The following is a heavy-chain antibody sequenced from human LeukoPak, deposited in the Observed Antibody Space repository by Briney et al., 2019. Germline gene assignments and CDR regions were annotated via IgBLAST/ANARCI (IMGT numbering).Heavy chain of an antibody. CDR1: GFTFSSYW. D-gene: IGHD3-10*01. CDR3: AKTPYYGSGTYHSGHFYYMDV. V-gene: IGHV3-7*03. J-gene: IGHJ6*03. Sequence: PGGSLRLSCAASGFTFSSYWMSWVRQAPGKGLEWVANIKQDGSEKYYVDSVKGRFTISRDNAKNSLYLKMNSLRAEDTAVYYCAKTPYYGSGTYHSGHFYYMDVWGRETTVTVSS. CDR2: IKQDGSEK.